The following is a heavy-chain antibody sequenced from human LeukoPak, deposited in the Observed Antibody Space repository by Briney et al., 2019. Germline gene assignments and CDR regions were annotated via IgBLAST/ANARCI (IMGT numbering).Heavy chain of an antibody. D-gene: IGHD2-2*01. CDR2: ISSSSSYI. CDR3: ARAPITSPFYFDY. V-gene: IGHV3-21*01. Sequence: GESLRLSCAASGFTFSSYSMNWVRQAPGKGLEWVSSISSSSSYIYYADSVKGRFTISRDNANNSLYLQMNSLRAEDTAVYYCARAPITSPFYFDYWGQGTLVTVSS. J-gene: IGHJ4*02. CDR1: GFTFSSYS.